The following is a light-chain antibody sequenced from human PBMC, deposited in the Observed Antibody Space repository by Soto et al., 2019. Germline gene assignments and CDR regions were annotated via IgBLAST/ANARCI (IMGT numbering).Light chain of an antibody. J-gene: IGKJ4*01. V-gene: IGKV1-5*01. CDR1: QSIYSW. CDR3: QQYITFSPVS. Sequence: EMSQQPSTLSASVGDRVTITCRASQSIYSWLAWYQQKPGKAPKVLLYDASSLASGVPSRFSGSGSGTEFTLTISSLQPDDFATYYCQQYITFSPVSFGGVGKVDI. CDR2: DAS.